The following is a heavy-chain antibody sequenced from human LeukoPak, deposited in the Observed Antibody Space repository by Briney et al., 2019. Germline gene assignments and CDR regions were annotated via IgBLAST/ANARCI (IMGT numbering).Heavy chain of an antibody. CDR2: INPNSGGT. Sequence: ASVTVSCKASGYTFTGYYMHWVRQAPGQGLEWMGWINPNSGGTNYAQKFQGRVTMTRDTSISTAYMELSRLRSDDTAVYYCARAAARPGGFDYWGQGTLVTVSS. V-gene: IGHV1-2*02. CDR3: ARAAARPGGFDY. D-gene: IGHD6-6*01. CDR1: GYTFTGYY. J-gene: IGHJ4*02.